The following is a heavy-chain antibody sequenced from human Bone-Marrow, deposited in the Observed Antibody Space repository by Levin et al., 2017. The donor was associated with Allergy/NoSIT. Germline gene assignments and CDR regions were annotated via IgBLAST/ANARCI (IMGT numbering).Heavy chain of an antibody. Sequence: SCAASGFTFSSYSMNWVRQAPGKGLEWVSYISSSSSTIYYADSVKGRFTISRDNAKNSLYLQMNSLRDEDTAVYYCARDYLAYCGGDCYPNWGQGTLVTVSS. CDR2: ISSSSSTI. D-gene: IGHD2-21*02. J-gene: IGHJ4*02. CDR1: GFTFSSYS. CDR3: ARDYLAYCGGDCYPN. V-gene: IGHV3-48*02.